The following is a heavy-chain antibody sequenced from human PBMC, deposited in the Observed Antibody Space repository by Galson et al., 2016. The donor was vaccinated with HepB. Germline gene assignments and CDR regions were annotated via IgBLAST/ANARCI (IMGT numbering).Heavy chain of an antibody. CDR1: GYIFSSYT. Sequence: SVKVSCKASGYIFSSYTIYWVRQAPGQRLEWMGWINAGNGNTKSSQKFQGGVTLTTDTAATTAYLELSSLKSEDTAVYYCARLGQQLARHLAYWGQGTLVTVSS. CDR3: ARLGQQLARHLAY. V-gene: IGHV1-3*01. CDR2: INAGNGNT. J-gene: IGHJ4*02. D-gene: IGHD1-1*01.